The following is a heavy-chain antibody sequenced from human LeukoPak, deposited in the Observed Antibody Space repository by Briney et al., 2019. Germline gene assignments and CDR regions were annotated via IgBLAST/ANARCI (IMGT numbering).Heavy chain of an antibody. CDR1: GYSFSSYG. CDR2: ISAYNGDS. CDR3: ASGWSGYFASLDY. D-gene: IGHD3-3*01. Sequence: ASVKVSCKGSGYSFSSYGMHWVCQAPGQGLEWMGWISAYNGDSDYAQNLQGRVTMTTDPPTSTAYMELRSLRSDDTAVYYCASGWSGYFASLDYWGQGTLVTVAS. V-gene: IGHV1-18*01. J-gene: IGHJ4*02.